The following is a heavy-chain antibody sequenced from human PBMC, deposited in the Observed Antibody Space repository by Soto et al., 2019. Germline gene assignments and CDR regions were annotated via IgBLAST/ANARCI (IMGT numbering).Heavy chain of an antibody. CDR1: GFTFSNYW. CDR2: IKQDGSEK. CDR3: ARETSADSF. Sequence: GGSLRLCCAASGFTFSNYWMVWVRQAPEKGPEWVATIKQDGSEKYYVDSVKGRFTISRDNTKNSLYLQMNSLRAEDTALYYCARETSADSFWGQGTLVTVSS. V-gene: IGHV3-7*01. D-gene: IGHD2-21*01. J-gene: IGHJ4*02.